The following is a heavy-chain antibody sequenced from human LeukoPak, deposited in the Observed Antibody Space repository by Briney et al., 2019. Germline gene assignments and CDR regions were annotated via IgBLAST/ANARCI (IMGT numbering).Heavy chain of an antibody. CDR3: ARVGPSTMVRGVTPNFDY. J-gene: IGHJ4*02. V-gene: IGHV1-2*02. D-gene: IGHD3-10*01. CDR2: INPNSGGT. CDR1: GYTFTGYY. Sequence: GASVKVSCKASGYTFTGYYMHWVRQAPGQGLEWMGWINPNSGGTNYAQKFQGRVTMTRDTSISTAYMELSRLRSDDTAVYYCARVGPSTMVRGVTPNFDYWGQGTLVTVSS.